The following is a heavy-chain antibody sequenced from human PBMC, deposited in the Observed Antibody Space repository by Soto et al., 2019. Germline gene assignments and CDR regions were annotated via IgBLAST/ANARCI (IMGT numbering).Heavy chain of an antibody. V-gene: IGHV3-23*01. J-gene: IGHJ4*02. CDR2: ISGSGGST. CDR3: APHLRPDGGEYDYIWGSYRYQYYFDY. CDR1: GFTFSSYA. Sequence: EVQLLESGGGLVQPGGSLRLSCAASGFTFSSYAMSWVRQAPGKGLEWVSAISGSGGSTYYADSVKGRFTISRDNSKNALYLQMHSLRAEDTAVYYCAPHLRPDGGEYDYIWGSYRYQYYFDYWGQGTLVTVSS. D-gene: IGHD3-16*02.